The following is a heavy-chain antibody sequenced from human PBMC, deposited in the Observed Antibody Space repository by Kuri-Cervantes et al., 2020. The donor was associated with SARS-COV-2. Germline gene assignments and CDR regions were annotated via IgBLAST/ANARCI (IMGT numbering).Heavy chain of an antibody. Sequence: GESLKISCAASGFTSSDYYMSWIRQAPGKGLEWVSYISSSGSTIYYADSVKGRFTISRDNAKNSLYLQMNSLRAEDTALYYCARDRLLAAHYYFDYWGQGTLVTVSS. CDR2: ISSSGSTI. D-gene: IGHD6-13*01. J-gene: IGHJ4*02. CDR1: GFTSSDYY. V-gene: IGHV3-11*01. CDR3: ARDRLLAAHYYFDY.